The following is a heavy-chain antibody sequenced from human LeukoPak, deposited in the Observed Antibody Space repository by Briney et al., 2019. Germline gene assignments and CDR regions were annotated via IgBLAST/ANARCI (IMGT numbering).Heavy chain of an antibody. Sequence: KPGGSLRLSCAASGFTFSSYSMNWVRQAPGKGLEWVSSISSSSSYIYYADSVKGRFTISRDNAKNSLYLQMNSLRAEDTAVYYCARDGTSSSSWYVVYYYYYYMDVWGKGTTVTVSS. CDR1: GFTFSSYS. CDR2: ISSSSSYI. D-gene: IGHD6-13*01. CDR3: ARDGTSSSSWYVVYYYYYYMDV. V-gene: IGHV3-21*01. J-gene: IGHJ6*03.